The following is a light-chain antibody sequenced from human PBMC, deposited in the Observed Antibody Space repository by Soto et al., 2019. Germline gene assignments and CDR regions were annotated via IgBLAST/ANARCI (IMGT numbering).Light chain of an antibody. CDR3: QQRSNWPPLT. CDR1: QSVSSY. V-gene: IGKV3-11*01. J-gene: IGKJ4*01. CDR2: DAS. Sequence: EIVLTQSPATLSLSPGERATLSCMASQSVSSYLAWYQQKPGQAPRLLIYDASNRATGIPARFSGSVSGADFTLTISRLEPEDFAVYYCQQRSNWPPLTFGGGTKVEIK.